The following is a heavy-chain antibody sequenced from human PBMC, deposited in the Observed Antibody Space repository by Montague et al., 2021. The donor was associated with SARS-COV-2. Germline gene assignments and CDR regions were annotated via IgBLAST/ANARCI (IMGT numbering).Heavy chain of an antibody. V-gene: IGHV4-61*02. Sequence: TLSLTCTVSGGSISIGRYYWNWIRQPAGKGLEWIGRIYTSGSTNYNPSLKSRVTISVDTSKKQSSLRLNSVTAADTAVYYCARGGGYSYGALDYWGQGTLVTVSS. CDR3: ARGGGYSYGALDY. CDR2: IYTSGST. D-gene: IGHD5-18*01. CDR1: GGSISIGRYY. J-gene: IGHJ4*02.